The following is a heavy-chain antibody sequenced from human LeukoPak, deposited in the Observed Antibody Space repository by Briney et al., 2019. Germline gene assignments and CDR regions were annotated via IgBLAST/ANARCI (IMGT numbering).Heavy chain of an antibody. CDR2: ISGSGGST. CDR1: GFTFSSYA. D-gene: IGHD6-19*01. CDR3: AKDRGYSSGWYWFDP. V-gene: IGHV3-23*01. J-gene: IGHJ5*02. Sequence: GGSLRLSCAASGFTFSSYAMSWVRRAPGKGLEWVSAISGSGGSTYYADSVKGRFTISRDNSKNTLYLQMNSLRAEDTAVYYCAKDRGYSSGWYWFDPWGQGTLVTVSS.